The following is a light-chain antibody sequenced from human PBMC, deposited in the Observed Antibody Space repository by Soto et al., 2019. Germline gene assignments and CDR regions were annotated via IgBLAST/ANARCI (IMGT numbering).Light chain of an antibody. CDR2: DAS. V-gene: IGKV3-11*01. Sequence: EIVLTQSPATLSLSPGERTTLSCRASQSVSSYLACYQQKPGQAPRLLIYDASNRATGIPARFSGSGSGTDFTLTMSSLEPEDFAVYYCQQRSNWLTFGGGTKVDIK. CDR1: QSVSSY. CDR3: QQRSNWLT. J-gene: IGKJ4*01.